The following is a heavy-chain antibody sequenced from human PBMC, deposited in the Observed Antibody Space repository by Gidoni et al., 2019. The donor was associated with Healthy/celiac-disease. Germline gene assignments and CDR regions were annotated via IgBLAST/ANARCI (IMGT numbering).Heavy chain of an antibody. J-gene: IGHJ4*02. CDR3: ASANRRITMVRGVIGY. CDR2: IYYSGST. V-gene: IGHV4-30-4*01. D-gene: IGHD3-10*01. CDR1: GGSISSGDYY. Sequence: QVQLQESGPGLVKPSQTLSLTCTVSGGSISSGDYYWSWIRQPPGKGLEWIGYIYYSGSTYYNPSLKSRVTISVDTSKNQFSLKLSSVTAADTAVYYCASANRRITMVRGVIGYWGQGTLVTVSS.